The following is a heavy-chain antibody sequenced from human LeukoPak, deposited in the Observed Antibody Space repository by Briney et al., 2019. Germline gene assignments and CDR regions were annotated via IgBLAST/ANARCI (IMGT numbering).Heavy chain of an antibody. CDR3: TRGSSSWPARFDC. D-gene: IGHD2-2*01. CDR1: GDSISSYY. CDR2: ISYSGST. J-gene: IGHJ1*01. Sequence: SETLSLTCTVSGDSISSYYGSWIRQPPGRGLEWIGYISYSGSTNYNPSLKSRVTISVDTSKNQFSLKLSSVTAADTAVYYCTRGSSSWPARFDCWGQGTLVTVSS. V-gene: IGHV4-59*01.